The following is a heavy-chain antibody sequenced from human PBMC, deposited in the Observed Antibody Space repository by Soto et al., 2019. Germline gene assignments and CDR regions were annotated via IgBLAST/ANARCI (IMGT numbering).Heavy chain of an antibody. CDR1: GGSFSGYY. J-gene: IGHJ6*03. V-gene: IGHV4-34*01. CDR3: ARRPYGFYYYYYMDV. CDR2: INHSGST. Sequence: ETLSLTCAVYGGSFSGYYWSWIRQPPGKGLEWIGEINHSGSTNYNPSLKSRVTISVDTSKNQFSLKLSSVTAADTAVYYCARRPYGFYYYYYMDVWGKGTTVTVSS. D-gene: IGHD4-17*01.